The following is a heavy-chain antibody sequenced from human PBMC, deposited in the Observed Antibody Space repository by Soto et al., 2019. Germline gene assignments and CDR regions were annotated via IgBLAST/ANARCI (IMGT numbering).Heavy chain of an antibody. CDR1: GFTFGRYG. Sequence: QVQLVESGGGVVQPGRSLRLSCVASGFTFGRYGIHWVRQAPGKGLEWVALISYDGSETYYADSVKGRFTISRDNSKNTLFLQMNSLRDEDTAVYYCARGLGHYSYSFDVWGQGTTVTVCS. CDR3: ARGLGHYSYSFDV. V-gene: IGHV3-33*05. J-gene: IGHJ6*02. CDR2: ISYDGSET.